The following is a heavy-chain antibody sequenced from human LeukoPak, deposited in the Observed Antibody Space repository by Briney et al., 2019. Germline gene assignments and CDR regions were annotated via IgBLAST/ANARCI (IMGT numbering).Heavy chain of an antibody. CDR2: IHYTGST. J-gene: IGHJ5*02. CDR1: GGSISSYY. Sequence: PSETLSLTCTVSGGSISSYYWSWIRQSPGKGLECIGYIHYTGSTNYNPSLKSRVTISVETSKNQFSLKLKSVTAADTAVYYCARGGYYGSANDFRFDPWGQGTLVTVSS. CDR3: ARGGYYGSANDFRFDP. V-gene: IGHV4-59*01. D-gene: IGHD3-10*01.